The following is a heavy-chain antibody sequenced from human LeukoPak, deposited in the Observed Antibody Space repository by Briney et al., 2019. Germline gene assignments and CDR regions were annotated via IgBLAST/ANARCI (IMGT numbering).Heavy chain of an antibody. CDR3: AKDLVEGWHWNADPVFDY. D-gene: IGHD1-1*01. CDR1: GLTFNNYA. CDR2: ISGRGASK. Sequence: GGSLRLSCAVSGLTFNNYAMSWVRQAPGKGLEWVSGISGRGASKYYADSVKGRFTISGDNSKNTLYLQMNSLRAEDTAVYYCAKDLVEGWHWNADPVFDYWGQGTLVTVSS. V-gene: IGHV3-23*01. J-gene: IGHJ4*02.